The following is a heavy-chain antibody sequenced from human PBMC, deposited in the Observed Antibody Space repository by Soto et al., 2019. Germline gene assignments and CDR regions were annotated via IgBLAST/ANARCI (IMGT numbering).Heavy chain of an antibody. CDR1: GFTFSSYA. CDR3: ARDHPIGATDY. Sequence: QVQLVESGGGVVQPGRSLRLSCAASGFTFSSYAMHWVRQAPGKGLEWVAVISYDGSNKYYADSVKGRFTISRDNSKNPLYLQMNSLRAEDTAVYYCARDHPIGATDYWGQGTLVTVSS. J-gene: IGHJ4*02. D-gene: IGHD4-17*01. CDR2: ISYDGSNK. V-gene: IGHV3-30-3*01.